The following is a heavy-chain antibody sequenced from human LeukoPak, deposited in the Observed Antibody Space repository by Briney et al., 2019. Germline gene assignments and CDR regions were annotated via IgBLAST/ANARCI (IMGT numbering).Heavy chain of an antibody. J-gene: IGHJ1*01. D-gene: IGHD3-22*01. CDR3: ARGLRYYYDSSGYQYFQH. V-gene: IGHV4-34*01. Sequence: SETLSLTCAVYGGSFSGYYWSWIRQPPGKGLEWIGEINHSGSTNHNPSLKSRVTISVDTSKNQFSLKLSSVTAADTAVYYCARGLRYYYDSSGYQYFQHWGQGTLVTVSS. CDR2: INHSGST. CDR1: GGSFSGYY.